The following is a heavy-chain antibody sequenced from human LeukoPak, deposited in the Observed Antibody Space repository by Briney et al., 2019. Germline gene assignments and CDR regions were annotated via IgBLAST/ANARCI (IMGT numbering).Heavy chain of an antibody. CDR1: HGSIVTPNYF. CDR2: VQHTGFG. V-gene: IGHV4-39*07. J-gene: IGHJ2*01. D-gene: IGHD1-1*01. CDR3: VRGVSNDWYFDL. Sequence: PSETLSLTCSVSHGSIVTPNYFWGWIRQPPGKGLEFVASVQHTGFGYKSPYIRSRVAVSTDTSKNQFSLRLESVTAADTAVYYCVRGVSNDWYFDLWGSGTLVSISS.